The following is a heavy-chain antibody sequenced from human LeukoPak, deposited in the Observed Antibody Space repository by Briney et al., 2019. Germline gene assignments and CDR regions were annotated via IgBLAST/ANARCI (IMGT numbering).Heavy chain of an antibody. CDR1: GGTFSSYA. J-gene: IGHJ4*02. Sequence: GSSVKVSCKASGGTFSSYAISWVRQAPGQGLEWMGGIIPIFGTANYAQKFQGRVTITADESTSTAYMELSSLRSEGTAVYYCARLSGDGYNSYYWGQGTLVTVSS. D-gene: IGHD5-24*01. V-gene: IGHV1-69*01. CDR2: IIPIFGTA. CDR3: ARLSGDGYNSYY.